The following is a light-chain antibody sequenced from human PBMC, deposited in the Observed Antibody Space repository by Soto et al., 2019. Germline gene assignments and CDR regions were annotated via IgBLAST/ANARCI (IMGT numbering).Light chain of an antibody. CDR2: GAS. Sequence: EIVMTQSPAPLSVSPGERATLSCRASQSVATNLAWYQQKPGQAPRLLIYGASTRATGIPARFSGSGSGTEFTLTISSLQSVDFAVYSCQQYNNWPWTFGQGTNVDIK. J-gene: IGKJ1*01. V-gene: IGKV3-15*01. CDR3: QQYNNWPWT. CDR1: QSVATN.